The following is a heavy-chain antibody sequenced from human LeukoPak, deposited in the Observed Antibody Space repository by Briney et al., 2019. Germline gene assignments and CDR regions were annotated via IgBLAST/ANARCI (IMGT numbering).Heavy chain of an antibody. CDR3: ARSLRYDAFDI. J-gene: IGHJ3*02. CDR1: GGSISSYY. D-gene: IGHD4-17*01. Sequence: SETLSLTCTVSGGSISSYYWSWIRKPPGKGLEWIGYIYYSGSTYYNPSLKSRVTISVDTSKNQFSLKLSSVTAADTAVYYCARSLRYDAFDIWGQGTMVTVSS. V-gene: IGHV4-59*12. CDR2: IYYSGST.